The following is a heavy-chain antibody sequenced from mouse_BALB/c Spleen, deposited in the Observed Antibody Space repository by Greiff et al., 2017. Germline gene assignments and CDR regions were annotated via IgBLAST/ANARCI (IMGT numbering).Heavy chain of an antibody. CDR2: SDPENGNT. CDR1: GFNIKDYY. Sequence: VQLQQSGAELVRPGALVKLSCKASGFNIKDYYMHWVKQRPEQGLEWIGWSDPENGNTIYDPKFQGKASITADTSSNTAYLQLSSLTSEDTAVYYCARSLGLAMDYWGQGTSVTVSS. D-gene: IGHD4-1*01. V-gene: IGHV14-1*02. CDR3: ARSLGLAMDY. J-gene: IGHJ4*01.